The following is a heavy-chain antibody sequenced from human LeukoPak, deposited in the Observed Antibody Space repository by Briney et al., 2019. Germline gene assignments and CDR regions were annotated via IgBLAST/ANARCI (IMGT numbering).Heavy chain of an antibody. J-gene: IGHJ6*03. Sequence: PSETLSLTCTVSGGSISSYYWSWIRQPPGKGLEWIGYIYYSGSTNYNPSLKSRVTISVDTSKNQFSLKLSSVTAADTAVYYCARGAAAYSLYYYYYYYMDFWGKGTTVTVSS. CDR1: GGSISSYY. D-gene: IGHD6-13*01. CDR2: IYYSGST. V-gene: IGHV4-59*01. CDR3: ARGAAAYSLYYYYYYYMDF.